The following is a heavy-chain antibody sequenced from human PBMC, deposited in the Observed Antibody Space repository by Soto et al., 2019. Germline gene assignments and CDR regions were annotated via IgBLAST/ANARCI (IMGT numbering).Heavy chain of an antibody. CDR3: TRGPRPISTGTGAY. CDR2: SRDKAQGYST. V-gene: IGHV3-72*01. D-gene: IGHD3-10*01. J-gene: IGHJ4*02. Sequence: GGSLRLSCAGSGFTLSDHYIDWVRQAPGKGLEWVGRSRDKAQGYSTAYAASVKGRFTTSRDESKNSVYLQMNNLRAEDSGLYYCTRGPRPISTGTGAYWGQGTQVTVSS. CDR1: GFTLSDHY.